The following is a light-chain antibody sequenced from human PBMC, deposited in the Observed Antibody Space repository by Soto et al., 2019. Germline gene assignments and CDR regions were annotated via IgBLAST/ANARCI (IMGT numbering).Light chain of an antibody. J-gene: IGKJ4*01. CDR2: GAS. Sequence: EIVLTQSPGTLSLSPGERATLSCRASQSVSSSYLSWYQQKPGQAPRLLIYGASSRATGIPDRFSGSGSGTDSTLTISRLEPEDFAVYYCQQYGSSPLTLGGGTKVDI. CDR3: QQYGSSPLT. V-gene: IGKV3-20*01. CDR1: QSVSSSY.